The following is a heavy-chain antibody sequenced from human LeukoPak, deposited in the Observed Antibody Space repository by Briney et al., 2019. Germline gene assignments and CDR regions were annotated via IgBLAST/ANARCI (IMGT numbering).Heavy chain of an antibody. CDR3: TTDPDSSSCCR. D-gene: IGHD6-13*01. V-gene: IGHV3-15*01. CDR1: GFTFSNAW. CDR2: IKSKTDGGTT. Sequence: PGGSLRLSCAASGFTFSNAWMSWVRQAPGKGLEWVGRIKSKTDGGTTDYAAPVKGRFTILRNDSKNTLYLQMNSLKTEDTAVYYCTTDPDSSSCCRWGQGTLVTVSS. J-gene: IGHJ4*02.